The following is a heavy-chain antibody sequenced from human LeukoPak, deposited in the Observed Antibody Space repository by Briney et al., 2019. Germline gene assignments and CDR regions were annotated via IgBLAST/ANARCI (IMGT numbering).Heavy chain of an antibody. CDR2: INHSGST. V-gene: IGHV4-34*01. Sequence: NPSETLSLTCAVYGGSFSGYYWSWIRQPPGKGLEWIGEINHSGSTNYNPSLKSRVTISVDTSKNQFSLELPSVTAADTAVYYCARGYGKNYVFDYWGQGTLVTVSS. J-gene: IGHJ4*02. D-gene: IGHD3-10*02. CDR3: ARGYGKNYVFDY. CDR1: GGSFSGYY.